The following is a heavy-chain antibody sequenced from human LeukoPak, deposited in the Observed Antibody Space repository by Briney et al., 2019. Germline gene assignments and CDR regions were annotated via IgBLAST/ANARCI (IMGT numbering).Heavy chain of an antibody. V-gene: IGHV4-38-2*02. CDR1: GYSISSGYY. CDR3: ARTYYDILTGYFSYFDC. J-gene: IGHJ4*02. CDR2: IYHSGST. D-gene: IGHD3-9*01. Sequence: PSETLSLTCTVSGYSISSGYYWGWIRQPPGKGLEWIGSIYHSGSTYYNPSLKSRVTISVDTSKNQFSLKLSSVTAADTAVYYCARTYYDILTGYFSYFDCWGQGTLVTVSS.